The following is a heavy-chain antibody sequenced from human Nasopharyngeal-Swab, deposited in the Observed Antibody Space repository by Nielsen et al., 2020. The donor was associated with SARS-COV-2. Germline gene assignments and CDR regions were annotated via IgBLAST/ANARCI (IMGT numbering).Heavy chain of an antibody. Sequence: GESLKISCAASGFTFSSYGMHWVRQAPGKGLEWVAVIWYDGSNKYYAGSVKGRFTISRDNSKNTLYLQMNSLRAEDTAVYYCARDSMTTVTTGAFDIWGQGTMVTVSS. CDR3: ARDSMTTVTTGAFDI. CDR2: IWYDGSNK. D-gene: IGHD4-11*01. V-gene: IGHV3-33*01. J-gene: IGHJ3*02. CDR1: GFTFSSYG.